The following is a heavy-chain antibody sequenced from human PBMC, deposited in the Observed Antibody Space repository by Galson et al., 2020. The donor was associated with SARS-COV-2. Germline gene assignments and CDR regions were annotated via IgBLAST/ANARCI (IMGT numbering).Heavy chain of an antibody. CDR3: LAFSSTRHNY. D-gene: IGHD6-13*01. CDR2: LSATGGTS. V-gene: IGHV3-64D*09. Sequence: GGSLRLSCSASGFTFSDYAMHWVRQAPGKGLQYVSALSATGGTSFYADSVSCRFTMSRDNSKNTFYLQMTGLRVEDTAFYYCLAFSSTRHNYWGQGTLVTVSS. CDR1: GFTFSDYA. J-gene: IGHJ4*02.